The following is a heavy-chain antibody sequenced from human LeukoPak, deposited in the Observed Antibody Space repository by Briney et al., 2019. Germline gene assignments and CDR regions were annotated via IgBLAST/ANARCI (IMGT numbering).Heavy chain of an antibody. CDR2: ISHGGTT. CDR3: ARSNYDILTGYVDAFDI. V-gene: IGHV4-34*01. D-gene: IGHD3-9*01. Sequence: PSETLSLTCAVCGGSFSGYYWSWIRQPPGKGLEWIGEISHGGTTNYNPSLKSRVTISVDTSKNQFSLKLSSVTAADTAVYYCARSNYDILTGYVDAFDIWGQGTMVTVSS. CDR1: GGSFSGYY. J-gene: IGHJ3*02.